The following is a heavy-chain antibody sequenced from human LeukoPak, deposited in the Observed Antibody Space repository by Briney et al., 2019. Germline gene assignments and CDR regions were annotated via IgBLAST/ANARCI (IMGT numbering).Heavy chain of an antibody. J-gene: IGHJ4*02. CDR3: GKDIDPTYSFDY. D-gene: IGHD3-16*01. Sequence: GGSLSLSCAVSGLAFSSYAMSGVRQAPGEGLEWVSAISGSGGSTYYAHYVKGRLTISRDNSKNTLYLQMNSRRAEDAAVYYCGKDIDPTYSFDYWGQGTLVTVSS. CDR1: GLAFSSYA. CDR2: ISGSGGST. V-gene: IGHV3-23*01.